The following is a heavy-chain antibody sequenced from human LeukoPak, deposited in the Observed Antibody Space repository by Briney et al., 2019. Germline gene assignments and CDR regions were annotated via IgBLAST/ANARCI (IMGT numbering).Heavy chain of an antibody. CDR3: GRAMDV. V-gene: IGHV3-7*04. CDR2: IKPDGSAK. CDR1: GLTFSKYW. J-gene: IGHJ6*02. Sequence: VGSLRLSCAASGLTFSKYWMTWVRQGPGKGLEWVANIKPDGSAKYYVDSVKGRFTISRDNAKNSLYLQMNSLRGDDTAVYYCGRAMDVWGQGTTVIVSS.